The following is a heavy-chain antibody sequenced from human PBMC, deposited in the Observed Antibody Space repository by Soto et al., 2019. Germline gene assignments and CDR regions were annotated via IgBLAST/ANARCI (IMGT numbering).Heavy chain of an antibody. V-gene: IGHV5-51*01. D-gene: IGHD3-16*01. J-gene: IGHJ4*02. CDR2: IFPDDSDT. CDR1: GYIIKNYW. CDR3: FRGGVTSRTFDY. Sequence: RESLKISCKASGYIIKNYWIGWVRQMPGQGLEWMGIIFPDDSDTRYSPSFQGHATISVDKSISTAYVQWSSLKASDSAIYYCFRGGVTSRTFDYWGQGTLVTVSS.